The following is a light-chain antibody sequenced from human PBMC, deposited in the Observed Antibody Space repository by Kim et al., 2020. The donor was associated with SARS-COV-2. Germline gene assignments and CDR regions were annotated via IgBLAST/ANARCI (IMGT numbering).Light chain of an antibody. CDR2: KAI. CDR3: QQYDSYPHT. Sequence: STSVGDRVTITCRASQSVGGWLAWYQQRPGKAPKLLIYKAITLQSGVPSRFSGSGSGTEFTLTISSLQPDDFATYYCQQYDSYPHTFGPGTKLEI. CDR1: QSVGGW. V-gene: IGKV1-5*03. J-gene: IGKJ2*01.